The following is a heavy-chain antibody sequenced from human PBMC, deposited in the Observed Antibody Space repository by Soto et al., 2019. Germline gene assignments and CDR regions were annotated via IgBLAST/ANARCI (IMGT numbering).Heavy chain of an antibody. V-gene: IGHV3-23*01. CDR2: LSDSGDTT. CDR1: GFTFSSYA. D-gene: IGHD3-3*01. J-gene: IGHJ6*02. Sequence: PGGSLRLSCAASGFTFSSYAMSWVRQAPGKGLEWVSGLSDSGDTTYYAASVKGRFTISRDNSKNTLYLQMNSLRAEDTAVYYCAKDYVIEARIQYDFWSGYHLGYYGMDVWGQGTTVTVSS. CDR3: AKDYVIEARIQYDFWSGYHLGYYGMDV.